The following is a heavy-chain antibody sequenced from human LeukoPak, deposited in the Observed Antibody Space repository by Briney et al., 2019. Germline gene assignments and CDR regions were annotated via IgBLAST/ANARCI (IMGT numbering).Heavy chain of an antibody. D-gene: IGHD3-22*01. CDR2: MNPNSGNT. Sequence: ASVKVSCKASGYTFTSYDINWVRQATGQGLEWMGWMNPNSGNTGYAQKFQGRVTITRNTSISTAYMELSSLRSEDTAVYYCARGPHDSSGYYGVYWGQGTLVTVSS. CDR1: GYTFTSYD. CDR3: ARGPHDSSGYYGVY. J-gene: IGHJ4*02. V-gene: IGHV1-8*03.